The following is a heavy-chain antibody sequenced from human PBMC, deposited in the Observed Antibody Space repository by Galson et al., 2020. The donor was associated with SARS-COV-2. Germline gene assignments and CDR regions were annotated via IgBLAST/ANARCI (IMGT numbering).Heavy chain of an antibody. D-gene: IGHD4-17*01. V-gene: IGHV3-9*01. Sequence: GGSLRLSCAASGFTFDDYAMHWVRQAPGKGLEWVSSITWNSGSIGYADSVKGRFTISRDNAKNSLYLQMNSLRPEDTALYYCAKGSLPTVTPFDYWGQGTLVTVSS. CDR3: AKGSLPTVTPFDY. J-gene: IGHJ4*02. CDR2: ITWNSGSI. CDR1: GFTFDDYA.